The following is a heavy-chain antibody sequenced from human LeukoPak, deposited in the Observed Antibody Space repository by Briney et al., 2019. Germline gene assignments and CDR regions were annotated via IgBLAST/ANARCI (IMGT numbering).Heavy chain of an antibody. Sequence: GGSLRLSCAASGFTFSSYAMHWVRQAPGKGLEWVAVISYDGSNKYYADSVKGRFTISRDNSKNTLYLQMNSLRAEDTAVYYCARDSPSYGAALDYWGQGTLVTVSS. CDR2: ISYDGSNK. CDR1: GFTFSSYA. J-gene: IGHJ4*02. D-gene: IGHD6-13*01. V-gene: IGHV3-30-3*01. CDR3: ARDSPSYGAALDY.